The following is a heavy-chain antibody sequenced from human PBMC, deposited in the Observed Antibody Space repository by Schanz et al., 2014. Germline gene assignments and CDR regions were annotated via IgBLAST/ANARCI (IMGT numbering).Heavy chain of an antibody. CDR1: RYTFNTYG. D-gene: IGHD2-2*01. CDR3: ARDRRRYCSTASCLHDNWFDP. V-gene: IGHV1-18*01. Sequence: QVQLVQSGPEVKEPGASVKVSCEASRYTFNTYGLNWVRQAPGQGLEWMGWISAYTNNTNYAQKVQGRVTMTTDTSTSTAYMELRSLRSDDTAVYYCARDRRRYCSTASCLHDNWFDPWGQGTLVIVAS. CDR2: ISAYTNNT. J-gene: IGHJ5*02.